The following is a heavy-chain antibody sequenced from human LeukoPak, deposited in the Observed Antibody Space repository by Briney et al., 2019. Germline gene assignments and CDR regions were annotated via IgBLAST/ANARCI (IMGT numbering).Heavy chain of an antibody. CDR2: IYSAGST. J-gene: IGHJ4*02. V-gene: IGHV3-53*01. CDR3: ARIPPFSYYYDSSGYVY. D-gene: IGHD3-22*01. Sequence: GGSLRLSCAASGFTVSSNYMSWVRQAPGKGLEWVSVIYSAGSTYYADSVKGRFTISRDNSKNTVYLQMNSLRAEDTAVYYCARIPPFSYYYDSSGYVYWGQGTLVTVSS. CDR1: GFTVSSNY.